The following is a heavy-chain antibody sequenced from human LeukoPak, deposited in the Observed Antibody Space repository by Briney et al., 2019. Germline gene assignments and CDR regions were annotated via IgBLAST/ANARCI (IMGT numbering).Heavy chain of an antibody. J-gene: IGHJ4*02. V-gene: IGHV4-59*03. CDR3: ATYYVGIGGRGH. CDR1: DGSINSYY. D-gene: IGHD2-15*01. Sequence: SETLSLTCSVSDGSINSYYWNWIRRPPGKGLEWIGYIYYNGNTNYSPSLKSRVTISIDTSKNQFSLKLSTVTAADTAVYYCATYYVGIGGRGHWGPGTLVTVSS. CDR2: IYYNGNT.